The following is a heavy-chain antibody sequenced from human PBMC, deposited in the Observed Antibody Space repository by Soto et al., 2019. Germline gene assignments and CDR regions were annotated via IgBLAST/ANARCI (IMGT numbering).Heavy chain of an antibody. CDR2: IYHSGKT. J-gene: IGHJ4*02. D-gene: IGHD6-25*01. CDR3: ARAAATHFDN. Sequence: QVQLQESGPGLVKPSETLSLTCGVSGYSMRSGYYWGWIRQPPGEGLEWIGNIYHSGKTYYNPSLRSRVSVSLDTSKNQFSLNLTSVTAADTAMYYCARAAATHFDNWGQGLLVTVSS. CDR1: GYSMRSGYY. V-gene: IGHV4-38-2*01.